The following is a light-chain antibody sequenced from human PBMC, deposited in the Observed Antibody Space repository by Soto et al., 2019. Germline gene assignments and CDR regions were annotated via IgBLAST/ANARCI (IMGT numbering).Light chain of an antibody. Sequence: QSALTQPASVSGSPGQSITISCTGTSSDVGSYNLVSWYRQHPGKAPKLMIYEGSKRPSGVSNRFSGSKSGNTASLTISGLQAEDEADYYWCSYAGSSTYVFGTGTKVTVL. CDR2: EGS. J-gene: IGLJ1*01. V-gene: IGLV2-23*01. CDR3: CSYAGSSTYV. CDR1: SSDVGSYNL.